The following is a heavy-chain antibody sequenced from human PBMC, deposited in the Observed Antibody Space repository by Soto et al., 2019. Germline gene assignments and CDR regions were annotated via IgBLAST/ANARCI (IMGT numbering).Heavy chain of an antibody. J-gene: IGHJ5*02. CDR2: MNPNSGNT. D-gene: IGHD2-2*01. CDR1: GYTFTSYD. Sequence: QVQLVQSGAEVKKPGASVKVSCKASGYTFTSYDINWVRQATGQGLEWMGWMNPNSGNTGYAQKFKGRGTMTSNTSISSAYMQLSSLRSEDTAVYYCARGRGVLVPFDPWGQGTLVTVSS. CDR3: ARGRGVLVPFDP. V-gene: IGHV1-8*01.